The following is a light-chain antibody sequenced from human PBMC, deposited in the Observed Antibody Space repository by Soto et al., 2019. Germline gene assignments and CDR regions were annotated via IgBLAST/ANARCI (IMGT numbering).Light chain of an antibody. CDR2: DDN. CDR3: QVWDSISDHFV. V-gene: IGLV3-21*02. Sequence: SYELTQPPSVSVAPGQTARISCGGNNIGSKGVHWFQQKPGQAPVLVVYDDNDRPSGIPERFSGSNSGNTATLTISRVEAGDEADYYCQVWDSISDHFVFGTGTKVTVL. J-gene: IGLJ1*01. CDR1: NIGSKG.